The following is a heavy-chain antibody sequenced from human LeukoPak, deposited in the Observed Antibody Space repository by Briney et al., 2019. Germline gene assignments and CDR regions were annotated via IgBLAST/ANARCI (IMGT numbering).Heavy chain of an antibody. CDR3: ARVPHNYYDSSGYYEYFQH. D-gene: IGHD3-22*01. CDR2: IYYSGST. V-gene: IGHV4-59*06. J-gene: IGHJ1*01. CDR1: GGSFSTYY. Sequence: SETLSLTCTVTGGSFSTYYWSWIRQHPGKGLEWIGYIYYSGSTYYNPSLKSRVTISVDTSKNQFSLKLSSVTAADTAVYYCARVPHNYYDSSGYYEYFQHWGQGTLVTVSS.